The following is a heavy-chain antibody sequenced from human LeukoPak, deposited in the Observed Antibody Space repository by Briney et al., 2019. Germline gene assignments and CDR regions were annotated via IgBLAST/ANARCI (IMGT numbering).Heavy chain of an antibody. CDR3: ARRHFNERYFDR. Sequence: SETLSLTCTVSGGSIRSSSYYWGWIRQPPGKGLEWIGNIYYSGNTYYSPSLKSRVTMSLDTSKNQFSLNLNSVTAADTAVYYCARRHFNERYFDRWGQGSLVTVSS. D-gene: IGHD1-1*01. V-gene: IGHV4-39*01. CDR2: IYYSGNT. J-gene: IGHJ4*02. CDR1: GGSIRSSSYY.